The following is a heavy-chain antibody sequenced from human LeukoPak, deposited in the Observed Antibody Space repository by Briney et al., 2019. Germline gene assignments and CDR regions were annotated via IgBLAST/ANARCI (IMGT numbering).Heavy chain of an antibody. CDR3: ARETRSSGYYLGHAFDI. D-gene: IGHD3-22*01. J-gene: IGHJ3*02. CDR1: GFTFSSYW. Sequence: GGSLRLSCAASGFTFSSYWMSWVRQAPGKGLEWVANIKQDGSEKYYVDSVKGRFTISRDNAKNSLYLQMNSLRAEDTAVYYCARETRSSGYYLGHAFDIWGQGTMVTVSS. V-gene: IGHV3-7*01. CDR2: IKQDGSEK.